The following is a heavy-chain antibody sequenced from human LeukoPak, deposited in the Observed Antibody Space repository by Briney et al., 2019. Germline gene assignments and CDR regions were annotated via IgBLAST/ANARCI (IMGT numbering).Heavy chain of an antibody. D-gene: IGHD3-10*01. CDR1: GLTVSSNS. V-gene: IGHV3-53*05. Sequence: GGSLRLSCAASGLTVSSNSMSWVRQAPGKGLEWGSFIYSGGSTYYADSVKGRFSLSRDNSKNTVFLQMSSLRAEDTAVYYCARAEPSPNTMIRGAIDCWGQGTLVTVSS. CDR2: IYSGGST. J-gene: IGHJ4*02. CDR3: ARAEPSPNTMIRGAIDC.